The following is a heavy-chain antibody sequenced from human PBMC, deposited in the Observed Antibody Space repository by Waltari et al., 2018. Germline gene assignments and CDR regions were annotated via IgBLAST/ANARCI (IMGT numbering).Heavy chain of an antibody. D-gene: IGHD5-12*01. Sequence: EVQLLESGGGLVQPGGSLRLSCAASGFTFSSYAMSWVRQPPGKGLEWVSAISGSGGSTYYADSVKGRFAISRDNSKNTLYLQMNSLRAEDTAVYYCAKRGYDSYYYGMDVWGQGTTVTVSS. CDR2: ISGSGGST. CDR1: GFTFSSYA. V-gene: IGHV3-23*01. J-gene: IGHJ6*02. CDR3: AKRGYDSYYYGMDV.